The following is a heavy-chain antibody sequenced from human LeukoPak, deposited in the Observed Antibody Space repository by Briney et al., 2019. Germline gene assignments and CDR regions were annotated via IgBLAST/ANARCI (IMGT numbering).Heavy chain of an antibody. D-gene: IGHD6-19*01. V-gene: IGHV4-61*02. CDR3: ARVAAVAGPGYFDY. J-gene: IGHJ4*02. Sequence: PSETLSLTCTVSGGSISSGSYYWSWIRQPAGKGLEWIGRIYTSGSTNYNPSLKSRVTISVDTSKNQFSLKLGSVTAADTAVYYCARVAAVAGPGYFDYWGQGTLVTVSS. CDR1: GGSISSGSYY. CDR2: IYTSGST.